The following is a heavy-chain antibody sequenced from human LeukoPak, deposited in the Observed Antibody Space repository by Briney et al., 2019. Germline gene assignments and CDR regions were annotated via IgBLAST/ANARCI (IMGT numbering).Heavy chain of an antibody. CDR3: AGSVTPGVAAAGSDAFDI. CDR1: GFTFSSYS. J-gene: IGHJ3*02. Sequence: GGSLRLSCAASGFTFSSYSMNWVRQAPGKGLEWVSSISSSSSYIYYADSVKGRSTISRDNAKNSLYLQMNSLRAEDTAVYYCAGSVTPGVAAAGSDAFDIWGQGTMVTVSS. V-gene: IGHV3-21*01. D-gene: IGHD6-13*01. CDR2: ISSSSSYI.